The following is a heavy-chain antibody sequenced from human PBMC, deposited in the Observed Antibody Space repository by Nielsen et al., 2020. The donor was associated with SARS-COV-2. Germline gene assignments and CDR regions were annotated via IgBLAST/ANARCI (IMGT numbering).Heavy chain of an antibody. CDR3: ARDRDVDYLDS. CDR1: GFTVSSNY. J-gene: IGHJ1*01. V-gene: IGHV3-20*04. CDR2: ITWNGDTT. D-gene: IGHD3-9*01. Sequence: GESLKISCAASGFTVSSNYMSWVRQAPGKGLEWVSRITWNGDTTGYADSVKGRFTISRDNARNSLFLQMNSLRAEDTAIYYCARDRDVDYLDSWGQGTLVTVSS.